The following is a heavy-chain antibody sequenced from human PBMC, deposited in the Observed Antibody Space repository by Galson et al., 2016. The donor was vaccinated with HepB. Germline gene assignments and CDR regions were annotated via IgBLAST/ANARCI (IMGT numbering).Heavy chain of an antibody. J-gene: IGHJ5*02. V-gene: IGHV3-21*01. Sequence: SLRLSCAASGFPFSRYGMNWVRQAPGKGLEWVSSISSSSAFIYYADSLTGRFTISRDNAKDSLYLQINSLRGEETAVYYCARDRGYSGYGAYNWFDPWGQGTLVTVSS. D-gene: IGHD5-12*01. CDR3: ARDRGYSGYGAYNWFDP. CDR1: GFPFSRYG. CDR2: ISSSSAFI.